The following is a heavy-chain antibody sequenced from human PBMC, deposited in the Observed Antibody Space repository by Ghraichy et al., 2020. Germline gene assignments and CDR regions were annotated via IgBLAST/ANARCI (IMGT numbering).Heavy chain of an antibody. V-gene: IGHV4-4*09. Sequence: SETLSLTCTVSGGSISSYYWSWIRQPPGKGLEWIGYIYTSGSTNYNPSLKSRVTISVDTSKNQFSLKLSSVTAADTAVYYCARHLDITMIVTHAFDIWGQGTMVTVSS. D-gene: IGHD3-22*01. CDR1: GGSISSYY. CDR3: ARHLDITMIVTHAFDI. CDR2: IYTSGST. J-gene: IGHJ3*02.